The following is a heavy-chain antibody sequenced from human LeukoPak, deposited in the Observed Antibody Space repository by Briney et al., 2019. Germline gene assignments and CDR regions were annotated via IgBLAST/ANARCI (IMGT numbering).Heavy chain of an antibody. J-gene: IGHJ5*02. CDR1: GFSFSGHW. CDR2: ISPTGSTT. Sequence: LAGGSLRLSCTASGFSFSGHWMHWARQLPGKGLVWVSRISPTGSTTSYADSVKGRFTVSRDNAKDTLYLQVNNLRAEDTAVYYCARDYTGYFPWGQGTLVIVSS. D-gene: IGHD3-9*01. CDR3: ARDYTGYFP. V-gene: IGHV3-74*01.